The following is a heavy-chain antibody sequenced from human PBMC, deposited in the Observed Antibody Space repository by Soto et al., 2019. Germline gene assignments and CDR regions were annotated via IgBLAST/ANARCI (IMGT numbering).Heavy chain of an antibody. CDR1: RFTFSSYA. Sequence: GSLRLSCAASRFTFSSYAMSWVRQAPRKGLEWVSAISGSGGSTYYADSVKGRFTISRDNSKITLYLQMNSLRAGDRAGSYCAPPGGTPGPWGQGTLVNVSS. CDR2: ISGSGGST. V-gene: IGHV3-23*01. J-gene: IGHJ5*02. CDR3: APPGGTPGP. D-gene: IGHD1-26*01.